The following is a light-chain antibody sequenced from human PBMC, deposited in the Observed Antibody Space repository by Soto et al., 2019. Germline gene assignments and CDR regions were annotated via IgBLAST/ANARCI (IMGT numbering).Light chain of an antibody. CDR2: GAS. CDR3: QQYGSSPFT. Sequence: EIVLTQSPGTLSLSPGDRATISCRASQSVSSSYLAWYQQKPGQAPRLLIYGASSRDTGIPYRFSGSGSGTDFTLTISSLEPEDFAMYYCQQYGSSPFTFGPGTKVDIK. J-gene: IGKJ3*01. V-gene: IGKV3-20*01. CDR1: QSVSSSY.